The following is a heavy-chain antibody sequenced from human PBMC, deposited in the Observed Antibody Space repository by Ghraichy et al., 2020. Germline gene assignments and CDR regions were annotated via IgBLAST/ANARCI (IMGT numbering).Heavy chain of an antibody. Sequence: SETLSLTCTVSGGSISGGGRYWNWIRQYPGKGLEWIGYINYSGSTSYNPSLKSRVSISADTSKNHFSLRLSSVSAADTAGYYCVRARRTGYDLDTFDIWGQGTLVTVSS. CDR2: INYSGST. CDR1: GGSISGGGRY. J-gene: IGHJ3*02. V-gene: IGHV4-31*03. D-gene: IGHD5-12*01. CDR3: VRARRTGYDLDTFDI.